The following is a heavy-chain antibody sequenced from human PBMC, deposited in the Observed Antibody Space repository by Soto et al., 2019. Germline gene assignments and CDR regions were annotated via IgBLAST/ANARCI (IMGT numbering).Heavy chain of an antibody. CDR3: ASGMSGYYGAQFGY. CDR2: ISAYNGNT. CDR1: GYTGASNC. D-gene: IGHD3-3*01. Sequence: ASAKASWKACGYTGASNCISWARQAPGQGLEWMGWISAYNGNTNYAQKLQGRVTMTTDTSTSTAYMELRSLRSDDTAVYYCASGMSGYYGAQFGYWGQGSLVTGSA. J-gene: IGHJ4*02. V-gene: IGHV1-18*01.